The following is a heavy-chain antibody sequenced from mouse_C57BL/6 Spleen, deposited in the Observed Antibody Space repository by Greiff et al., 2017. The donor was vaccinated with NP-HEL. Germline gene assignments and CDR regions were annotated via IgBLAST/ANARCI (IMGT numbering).Heavy chain of an antibody. V-gene: IGHV1-80*01. Sequence: QVQLQQSGAELVKPGASVKISCKASGYAFSSYWMNWVKQRPGKGLEWIGQIYPGDGDTNYNGKFKGKATLTADKSSSTAYMQLSSRTSEDSAVYFCARWYSNYDFDYWGQGTTLTVSS. CDR3: ARWYSNYDFDY. J-gene: IGHJ2*01. CDR1: GYAFSSYW. CDR2: IYPGDGDT. D-gene: IGHD2-5*01.